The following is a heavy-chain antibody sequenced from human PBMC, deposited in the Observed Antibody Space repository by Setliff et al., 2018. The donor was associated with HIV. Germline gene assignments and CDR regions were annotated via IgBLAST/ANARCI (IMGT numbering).Heavy chain of an antibody. D-gene: IGHD1-26*01. CDR3: ARHIVGGWDAFDI. CDR1: GGSISSSSYY. Sequence: PSETLSLTCTVSGGSISSSSYYWGWIRQPPGKGLEWIGGIYYSGSTYYNPSLKSRVTISVDTSKNQFSLKLSSVTAADTAVYYCARHIVGGWDAFDIWGQGTMVTVSS. J-gene: IGHJ3*02. V-gene: IGHV4-39*01. CDR2: IYYSGST.